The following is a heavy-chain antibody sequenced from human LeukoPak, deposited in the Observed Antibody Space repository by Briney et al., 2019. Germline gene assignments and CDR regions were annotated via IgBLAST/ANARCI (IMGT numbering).Heavy chain of an antibody. CDR2: IYYSGST. CDR3: ARWGQQLDLLFDY. D-gene: IGHD6-13*01. Sequence: SETLSLTCTVSGGSISSYYWSWIRQPPGKGLEWIGYIYYSGSTNYNPSLKSRVTISVDTSKNQFSLKLSSVTAADTAVYYCARWGQQLDLLFDYWGQGTLVTVSS. CDR1: GGSISSYY. V-gene: IGHV4-59*01. J-gene: IGHJ4*02.